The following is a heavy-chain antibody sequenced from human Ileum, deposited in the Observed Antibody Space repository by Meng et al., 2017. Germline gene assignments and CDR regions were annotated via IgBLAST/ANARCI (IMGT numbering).Heavy chain of an antibody. CDR3: ARDLVVGQTTRTPLDY. J-gene: IGHJ4*02. CDR1: GFTFGNHW. D-gene: IGHD3-22*01. V-gene: IGHV3-74*01. CDR2: MNTDGSLT. Sequence: GGSLRLSCAASGFTFGNHWMHWVRQTPGKGLVWVSSMNTDGSLTSYSDSVKGRFTISRDNAKNTLYQQMNSLRAEDTAMYYSARDLVVGQTTRTPLDYWGQGTLVTVSS.